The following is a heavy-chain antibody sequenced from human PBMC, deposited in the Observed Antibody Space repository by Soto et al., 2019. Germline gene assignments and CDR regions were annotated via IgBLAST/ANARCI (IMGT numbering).Heavy chain of an antibody. CDR2: INPSGGST. V-gene: IGHV1-46*01. CDR1: GYTFTSYY. D-gene: IGHD6-19*01. J-gene: IGHJ4*02. CDR3: ARGRKWLAGFDY. Sequence: QVQLVQSGAEVKKPGASVKVSCKASGYTFTSYYMHWVRQAPGQGLEWRGIINPSGGSTSYAQKCQGRVPMTRDTSTSTVYRELSSLRSEDTAVYYCARGRKWLAGFDYWGQGTLVTVSS.